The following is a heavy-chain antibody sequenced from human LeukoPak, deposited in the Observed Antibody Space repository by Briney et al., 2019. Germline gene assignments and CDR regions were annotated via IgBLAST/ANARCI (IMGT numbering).Heavy chain of an antibody. CDR3: ARDRRGYFFDY. CDR1: GFTFSSYA. J-gene: IGHJ4*02. V-gene: IGHV3-30-3*01. CDR2: ISYDGSNK. D-gene: IGHD3-9*01. Sequence: TGGSLRLSCAASGFTFSSYAMHWVRQAPGKGLEWVAVISYDGSNKYYADSVKGRFTISRDNSKNTLYLQMNSLRAEDTAVYYCARDRRGYFFDYWGQGTLVTVSS.